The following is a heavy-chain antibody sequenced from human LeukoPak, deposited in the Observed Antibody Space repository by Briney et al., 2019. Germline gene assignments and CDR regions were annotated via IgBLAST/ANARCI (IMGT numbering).Heavy chain of an antibody. D-gene: IGHD3-22*01. V-gene: IGHV1-46*01. J-gene: IGHJ5*02. Sequence: EASVKVSCKASGYTFTSYYMHWVRQAPGQGLEWMGIINPSGGSTSYAQKFQGRVTMTRDTSTSTVYMELSSLRSEDTAVYYCARDRAIGAMGRDSSGGLDKNWFDPWGQGTLVTVSS. CDR3: ARDRAIGAMGRDSSGGLDKNWFDP. CDR1: GYTFTSYY. CDR2: INPSGGST.